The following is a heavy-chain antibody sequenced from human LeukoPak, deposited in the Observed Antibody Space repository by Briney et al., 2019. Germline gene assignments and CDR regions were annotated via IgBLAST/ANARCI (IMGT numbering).Heavy chain of an antibody. CDR3: AKSNGYGLIDI. CDR1: GGSITSYY. D-gene: IGHD3-22*01. V-gene: IGHV4-59*12. CDR2: IFYSGST. J-gene: IGHJ3*02. Sequence: SETLSLTCTVSGGSITSYYWSWIRQPPGKALEWIGNIFYSGSTYYSPSLKSRVTISLDTSRNQFSLKLDSVTAADTAVYYCAKSNGYGLIDIWGQGTMVTVSS.